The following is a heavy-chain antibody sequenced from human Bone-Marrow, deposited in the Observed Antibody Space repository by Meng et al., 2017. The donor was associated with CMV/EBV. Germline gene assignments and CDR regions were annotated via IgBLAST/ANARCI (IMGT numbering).Heavy chain of an antibody. J-gene: IGHJ6*02. V-gene: IGHV4-59*01. CDR3: ARDRKDFWSGYYTGRDYYYGMDV. CDR1: GGSISSYY. D-gene: IGHD3-3*01. CDR2: IYYGGST. Sequence: SETLSLTCTVSGGSISSYYWSWIRQPPGKGLEWIGYIYYGGSTNYNPSLKSRVTISVDTSKNQFSLKLSSVTAADTAVYYCARDRKDFWSGYYTGRDYYYGMDVWGQGTTVTFYS.